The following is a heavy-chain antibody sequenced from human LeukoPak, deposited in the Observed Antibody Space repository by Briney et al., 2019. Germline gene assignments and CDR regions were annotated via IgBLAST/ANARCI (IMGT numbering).Heavy chain of an antibody. Sequence: PGGSLRLSSATSGFTFNIHAMNWVRQAPGTGLEWVSIISGNGINTYYADSVKGRFTISRDDSKNTLYLQMNSLRVDDTAIYYCARGVSDWGQGTLVTVAS. J-gene: IGHJ4*02. CDR1: GFTFNIHA. CDR2: ISGNGINT. V-gene: IGHV3-23*01. CDR3: ARGVSD. D-gene: IGHD3-16*01.